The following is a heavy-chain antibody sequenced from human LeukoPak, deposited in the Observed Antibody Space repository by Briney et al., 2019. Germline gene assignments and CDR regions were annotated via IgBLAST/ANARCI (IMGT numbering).Heavy chain of an antibody. D-gene: IGHD3-3*01. CDR2: IIPIFGTA. Sequence: SVKVSCKAPGGTFSSYAISWVRQAPGQGLEWMGGIIPIFGTANYAQKFQGRVTITTDESTSTAYMELSSLRSEDTAVYYCARDTYYDFWSGYYSNNWFDPWGQGTLVTVSS. V-gene: IGHV1-69*05. J-gene: IGHJ5*02. CDR1: GGTFSSYA. CDR3: ARDTYYDFWSGYYSNNWFDP.